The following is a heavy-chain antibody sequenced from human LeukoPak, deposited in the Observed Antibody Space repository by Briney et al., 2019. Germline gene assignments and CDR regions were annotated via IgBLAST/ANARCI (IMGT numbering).Heavy chain of an antibody. V-gene: IGHV1-2*02. CDR1: GYTFTGYY. J-gene: IGHJ5*02. CDR2: INPNSGGT. Sequence: ASVKVSCKASGYTFTGYYMHWVRQAPGQGLEWMGWINPNSGGTNYAQKFQGRVTMTRDTSISTAYMELSRLRSDDTAVYYCARGRSYYGSGSSPFDPWGKGTLVTVSS. CDR3: ARGRSYYGSGSSPFDP. D-gene: IGHD3-10*01.